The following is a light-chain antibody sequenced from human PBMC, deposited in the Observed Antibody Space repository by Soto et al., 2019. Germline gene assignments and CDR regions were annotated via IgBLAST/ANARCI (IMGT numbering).Light chain of an antibody. CDR3: QQANSFPLT. J-gene: IGKJ4*01. Sequence: DIQLTQSPSYVSASVGDSVTITCRASQGISSWLAWYQQKPGKAPKXLIFASSSLQSGVPSRFSGSGSGTDFTITISNLQPEDCETYDGQQANSFPLTFGGGTKVDI. CDR2: ASS. CDR1: QGISSW. V-gene: IGKV1-12*01.